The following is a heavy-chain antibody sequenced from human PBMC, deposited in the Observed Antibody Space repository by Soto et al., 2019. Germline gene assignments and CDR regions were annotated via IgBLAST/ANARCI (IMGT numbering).Heavy chain of an antibody. CDR3: ARYRGYGQLRPKGESYYYYMDV. D-gene: IGHD2-2*01. V-gene: IGHV4-31*03. CDR2: IYYSGST. CDR1: GGSISSGGYY. J-gene: IGHJ6*03. Sequence: QVQLQESGPGLVKPSQTLSLTCTVSGGSISSGGYYWSWIRQHPGKGLEWIGYIYYSGSTYYNPSLKSRVTISVDTSKNQFSLKLSSVTAADTAVYYCARYRGYGQLRPKGESYYYYMDVWGKGTTVTVSS.